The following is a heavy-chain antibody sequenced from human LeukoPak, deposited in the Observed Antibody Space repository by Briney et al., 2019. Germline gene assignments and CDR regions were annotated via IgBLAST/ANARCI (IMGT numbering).Heavy chain of an antibody. CDR3: ARARNYYDSSGFYYEGDAFDI. Sequence: SETLSLTCTVSGGSISSSSDYWGWIRQPPGKGLEWIGSIYYSGSTYYNPSLKSRVTISLDTSKNQFSLKLSSVTAADTAVYYCARARNYYDSSGFYYEGDAFDIWGQGTMVTVSS. CDR2: IYYSGST. V-gene: IGHV4-39*07. D-gene: IGHD3-22*01. CDR1: GGSISSSSDY. J-gene: IGHJ3*02.